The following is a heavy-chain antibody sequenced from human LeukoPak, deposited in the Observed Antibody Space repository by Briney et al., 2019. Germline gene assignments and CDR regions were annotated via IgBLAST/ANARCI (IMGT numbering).Heavy chain of an antibody. J-gene: IGHJ4*02. Sequence: GGSLRLSCAASGFTVSSNYMSWVRQAPGRGLECVSLIYTSGNTYYPDSVKGRFTISRDTSKNTLYLQMNSLRAEDTAVYYCARVTTSGSYKFDYWGQGTLVTVSS. CDR3: ARVTTSGSYKFDY. CDR1: GFTVSSNY. V-gene: IGHV3-53*01. D-gene: IGHD3-10*01. CDR2: IYTSGNT.